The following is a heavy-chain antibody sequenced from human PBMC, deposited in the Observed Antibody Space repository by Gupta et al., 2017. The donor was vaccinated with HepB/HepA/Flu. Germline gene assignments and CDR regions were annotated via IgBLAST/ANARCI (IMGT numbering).Heavy chain of an antibody. CDR2: INHSGST. J-gene: IGHJ4*02. D-gene: IGHD2-2*01. CDR1: GGSFSGYY. Sequence: QVQLQQWGAGLLKPSETLSLTCAVYGGSFSGYYWSWIRQPPGKGLEWIGEINHSGSTNYNPSLKSRVTISVDTSKNQFSLKLSSVTAADTAVYYCARVVPAAIFGPRRHYGIDYWGQGTLVTVSS. V-gene: IGHV4-34*01. CDR3: ARVVPAAIFGPRRHYGIDY.